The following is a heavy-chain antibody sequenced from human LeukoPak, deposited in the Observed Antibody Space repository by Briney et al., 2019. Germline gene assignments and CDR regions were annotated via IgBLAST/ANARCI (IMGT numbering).Heavy chain of an antibody. V-gene: IGHV2-5*02. D-gene: IGHD3-9*01. J-gene: IGHJ6*03. CDR1: GFSLRNSGVG. CDR3: ARSLTSYGSSTGSYSGVYMDV. Sequence: SGPTLVKPTQTLTLTCTFSGFSLRNSGVGVSWIRQPPGKALEWLALLYCDDDKRSSPSLETRLTITKDTSKNQVVLTVTNVDPTDTATYYCARSLTSYGSSTGSYSGVYMDVWGEGTTVTVSS. CDR2: LYCDDDK.